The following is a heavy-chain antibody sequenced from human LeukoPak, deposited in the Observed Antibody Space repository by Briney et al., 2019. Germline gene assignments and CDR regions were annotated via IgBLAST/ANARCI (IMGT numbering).Heavy chain of an antibody. CDR2: IRQDGSEK. CDR1: GFTFSDYW. D-gene: IGHD1/OR15-1a*01. CDR3: ARDGTAPGLYFDL. J-gene: IGHJ4*01. V-gene: IGHV3-7*01. Sequence: GGSLRLSCAASGFTFSDYWMNWVRLAPGKGLEWVASIRQDGSEKSYVDSVKGRFTISRDNTWNSLYLQMNSLRAEDTAVYYCARDGTAPGLYFDLWGQGTLVTVSS.